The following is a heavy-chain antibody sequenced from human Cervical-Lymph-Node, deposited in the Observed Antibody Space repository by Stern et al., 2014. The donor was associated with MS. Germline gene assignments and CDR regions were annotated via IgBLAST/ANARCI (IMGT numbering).Heavy chain of an antibody. Sequence: EVQLVESGGGLEQPGRSLRLSCAASGFTFDDSAMHWVRQAPGQGLEWVSGISWNSGSIAYADSVKGRFTISRDNTKNSLYLQMNSLRAEDTALYYCAKDRNYGDYLSFDHWGQGTPVTVSS. CDR2: ISWNSGSI. CDR3: AKDRNYGDYLSFDH. J-gene: IGHJ4*02. CDR1: GFTFDDSA. D-gene: IGHD4-17*01. V-gene: IGHV3-9*01.